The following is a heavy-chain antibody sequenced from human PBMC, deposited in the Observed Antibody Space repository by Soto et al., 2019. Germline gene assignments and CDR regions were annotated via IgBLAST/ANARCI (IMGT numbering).Heavy chain of an antibody. CDR1: GYSFTSYW. Sequence: PGESLKISCKGSGYSFTSYWIGWVRQMPGKGLEWMGIIYPGDSDTRYSPSFQGQVTISADKSISTAYLQWSSLKASDTAMYYCARLFSGYDHYCYYYGMDVWGQGTTVTVSS. CDR2: IYPGDSDT. CDR3: ARLFSGYDHYCYYYGMDV. J-gene: IGHJ6*02. D-gene: IGHD5-12*01. V-gene: IGHV5-51*01.